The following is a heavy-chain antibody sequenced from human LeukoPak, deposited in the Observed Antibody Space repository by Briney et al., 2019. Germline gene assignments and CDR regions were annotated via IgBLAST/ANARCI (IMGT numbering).Heavy chain of an antibody. CDR1: GYTFTNYY. J-gene: IGHJ4*02. V-gene: IGHV1-2*06. CDR2: IDTNTGGT. CDR3: ASLYDIVGTTVDY. D-gene: IGHD1-26*01. Sequence: ASVKVSCKTSGYTFTNYYIHWVRQAPGQGLEWMGRIDTNTGGTKSAKNFQGRVTMTRDTSISTAYMALSGLRSDDTAVYYCASLYDIVGTTVDYWGQGTLVTVSS.